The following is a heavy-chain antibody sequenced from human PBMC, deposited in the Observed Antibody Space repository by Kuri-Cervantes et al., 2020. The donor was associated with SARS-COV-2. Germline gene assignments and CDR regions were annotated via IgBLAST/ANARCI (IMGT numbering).Heavy chain of an antibody. D-gene: IGHD6-13*01. CDR2: IYSGGST. Sequence: GESLKISCASSGFTVSSNYMSWVRQAPGKGLEWVSVIYSGGSTYYADSVKGRFTISRDNSKNTLYLQMNSLRAEDTAVYYCARAGTAPHWYFDLWGHGTLVTVSS. J-gene: IGHJ2*01. CDR3: ARAGTAPHWYFDL. CDR1: GFTVSSNY. V-gene: IGHV3-53*01.